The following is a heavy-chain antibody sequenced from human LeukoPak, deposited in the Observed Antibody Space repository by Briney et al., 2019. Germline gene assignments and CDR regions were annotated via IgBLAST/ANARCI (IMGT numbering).Heavy chain of an antibody. J-gene: IGHJ4*02. Sequence: GGSLRLSCAASGFTFSTYSMNWVRQAPGKGLEWVSYSSSSSSYINYADSVKGRFTISRDNAKNSLYLQMNSLRAEDTAVYYCARATGYCSSTSCHHYSDYWGQGTLVTVSS. D-gene: IGHD2-2*01. CDR3: ARATGYCSSTSCHHYSDY. CDR2: SSSSSSYI. V-gene: IGHV3-21*01. CDR1: GFTFSTYS.